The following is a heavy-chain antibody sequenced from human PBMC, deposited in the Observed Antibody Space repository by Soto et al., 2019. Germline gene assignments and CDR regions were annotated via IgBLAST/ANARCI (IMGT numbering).Heavy chain of an antibody. J-gene: IGHJ4*02. CDR2: ISSSSRRT. CDR1: GFTFGNYG. V-gene: IGHV3-23*01. CDR3: AKVAKSGAVIEYFDS. Sequence: GGSLSLSCETSGFTFGNYGMGWVRQAPGKGLNWVSGISSSSRRTYYADSVRGRFTISRDNSKNTLYLQMDTLRADDTAIYYCAKVAKSGAVIEYFDSWGQGSLVTVSS. D-gene: IGHD3-3*01.